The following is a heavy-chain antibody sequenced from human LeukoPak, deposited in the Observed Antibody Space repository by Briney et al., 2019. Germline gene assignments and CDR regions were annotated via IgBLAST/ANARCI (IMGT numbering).Heavy chain of an antibody. CDR3: AREDSSGWLPLDY. D-gene: IGHD6-19*01. Sequence: SGGSLRLSCAASGFTFSSYGMHWVRQAPGKGLEWVAFIRYDGSNKYYADSVKGRFTISRDNSKNTLYLQMNSLRAEDTAVYYCAREDSSGWLPLDYWGQGTLVTVSS. CDR2: IRYDGSNK. CDR1: GFTFSSYG. V-gene: IGHV3-30*02. J-gene: IGHJ4*02.